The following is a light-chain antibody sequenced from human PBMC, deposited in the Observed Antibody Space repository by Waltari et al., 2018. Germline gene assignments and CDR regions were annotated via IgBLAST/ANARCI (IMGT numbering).Light chain of an antibody. J-gene: IGLJ3*02. CDR2: DVS. CDR1: NSDIGFYNY. V-gene: IGLV2-14*01. Sequence: QSALTQPASVSGSPGQSITISCTGTNSDIGFYNYVPWYRQYPGKAPKLIIYDVSERPSGFSSRFSASKSGNTASLTISGLQADDEADYYCNAYTGSNSWVFGGVTKVTVL. CDR3: NAYTGSNSWV.